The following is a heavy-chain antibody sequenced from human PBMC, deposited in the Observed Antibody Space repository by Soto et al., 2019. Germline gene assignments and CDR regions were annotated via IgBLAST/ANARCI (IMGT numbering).Heavy chain of an antibody. J-gene: IGHJ4*02. Sequence: GGSLRLSCAASGFTFSSYGIHWVRQAPGKGLEWVALISYDGSNKYYADSVKGRFTISRDNSKNTLYLQMNSLRAEDTAMYYSAKDAPYYYDSSGYYGPFDYWGQGTLVTVSS. CDR1: GFTFSSYG. CDR3: AKDAPYYYDSSGYYGPFDY. V-gene: IGHV3-30*18. CDR2: ISYDGSNK. D-gene: IGHD3-22*01.